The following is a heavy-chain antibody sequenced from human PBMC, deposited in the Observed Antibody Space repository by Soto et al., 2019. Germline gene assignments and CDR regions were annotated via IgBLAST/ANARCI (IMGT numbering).Heavy chain of an antibody. CDR1: VFTFRIYS. J-gene: IGHJ3*02. Sequence: PWWSLRLSCSASVFTFRIYSMHWVRQSPGKGLEWVAVMWYDGTNKYYGESVKGRFTISRDNSENTLYLQMNSLRVEDTAVYYCARDATFGTKGGSFDIWGHGTLVTVS. V-gene: IGHV3-33*01. D-gene: IGHD3-16*01. CDR2: MWYDGTNK. CDR3: ARDATFGTKGGSFDI.